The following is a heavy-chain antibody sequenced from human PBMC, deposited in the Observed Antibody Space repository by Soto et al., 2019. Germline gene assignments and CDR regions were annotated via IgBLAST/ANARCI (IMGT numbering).Heavy chain of an antibody. J-gene: IGHJ4*02. D-gene: IGHD3-22*01. CDR1: GFTFSSYA. V-gene: IGHV3-30-3*01. CDR3: ARSYDSSGYSSGNFDY. Sequence: QVQLVESGGGVVQPGRSLRLSCAASGFTFSSYAMHWVRQAPGKGLEWVAVISYDGSNKYYADSVKGRFTISRDNSKNTLYLQMNSLRGEDTAVYYCARSYDSSGYSSGNFDYWGQGTLVTVSS. CDR2: ISYDGSNK.